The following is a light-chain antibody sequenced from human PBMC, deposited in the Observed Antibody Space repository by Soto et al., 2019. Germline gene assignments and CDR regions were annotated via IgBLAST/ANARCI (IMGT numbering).Light chain of an antibody. CDR2: KAS. V-gene: IGKV1-5*03. CDR1: PSISSG. J-gene: IGKJ4*01. CDR3: QQYKSYSLT. Sequence: DIQMTQSRATLSASVGVRITITCLASPSISSGLAWYQQKPGKAPKLLIYKASSLESGVPSRFSGGGSGTEFTLTISSLQPDEFATYYCQQYKSYSLTFGGGTKVESK.